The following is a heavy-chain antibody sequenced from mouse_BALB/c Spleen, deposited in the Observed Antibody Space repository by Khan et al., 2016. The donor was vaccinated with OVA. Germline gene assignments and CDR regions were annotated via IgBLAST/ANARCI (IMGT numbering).Heavy chain of an antibody. CDR1: GYTFSSYW. CDR2: IFPGSVST. J-gene: IGHJ3*01. V-gene: IGHV1-9*01. CDR3: ARGGYGGFAY. D-gene: IGHD2-2*01. Sequence: QVQLQQSGGDLMKPGASVKISCKATGYTFSSYWIEWVKQRPGHGLEWIGQIFPGSVSTTYNEKFKGKATFTADTSSNTAYMQLSSLTFEDSAVDYCARGGYGGFAYWGQGTLVTVSA.